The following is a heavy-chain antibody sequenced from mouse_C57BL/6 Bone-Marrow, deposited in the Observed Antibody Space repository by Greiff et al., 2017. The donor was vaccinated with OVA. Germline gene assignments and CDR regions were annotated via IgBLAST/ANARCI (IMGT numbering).Heavy chain of an antibody. V-gene: IGHV5-9-1*02. D-gene: IGHD2-3*01. Sequence: EVKVVESGAGLVKPGGSLKLSCAASGFTFSSYAMSWVRQTPEKRLEWVAYISSGGDYIYYADTVKGRFTISRDNARNTLYLQMSSLKSEDTAMYYCTRAGDGYPWFAYWGQGTLGTVSA. CDR3: TRAGDGYPWFAY. CDR2: ISSGGDYI. CDR1: GFTFSSYA. J-gene: IGHJ3*01.